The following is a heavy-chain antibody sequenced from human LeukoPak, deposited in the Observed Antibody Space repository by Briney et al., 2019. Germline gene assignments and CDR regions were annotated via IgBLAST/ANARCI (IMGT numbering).Heavy chain of an antibody. CDR3: ARGAVDYYDSSGYYYPPFDY. Sequence: SETLSLTCTVSGGSISSYYWSWIGQPPGKGLEWIGYIYYSGSTNYNPSLKSRVTISVDTSKNQFSLKLSSVTAADTAVYYCARGAVDYYDSSGYYYPPFDYWGQGTPVTVSS. CDR2: IYYSGST. V-gene: IGHV4-59*01. CDR1: GGSISSYY. J-gene: IGHJ4*02. D-gene: IGHD3-22*01.